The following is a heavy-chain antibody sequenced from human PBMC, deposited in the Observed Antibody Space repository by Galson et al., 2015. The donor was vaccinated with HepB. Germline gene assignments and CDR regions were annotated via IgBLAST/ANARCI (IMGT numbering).Heavy chain of an antibody. D-gene: IGHD3-9*01. CDR1: GFTFSSYA. V-gene: IGHV3-30-3*01. Sequence: SLRLSCAASGFTFSSYAMHWGRQAPGKGLEWVAVISYDGSNKYYADSVKGRFTISRDNSKNTLYLQMNSLRAEDTAVYYCARDSLMSSPTYYDILTGYFMKFSGGVIDYWGQGTLVTVSS. J-gene: IGHJ4*02. CDR2: ISYDGSNK. CDR3: ARDSLMSSPTYYDILTGYFMKFSGGVIDY.